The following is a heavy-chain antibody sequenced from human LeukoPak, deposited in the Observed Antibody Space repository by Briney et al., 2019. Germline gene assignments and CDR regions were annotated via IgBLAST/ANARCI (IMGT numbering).Heavy chain of an antibody. CDR1: GGTFSSYA. CDR2: IIPILGTA. Sequence: SVKVSCKASGGTFSSYAISWVRQAPGQGLEWMGGIIPILGTANYAQKFQGRVTITTDESTSTAYMELSSLRSEDTAVYYCARGYCTGTSCPLYYYMDVWGKGTTVTVSS. D-gene: IGHD2-2*01. CDR3: ARGYCTGTSCPLYYYMDV. J-gene: IGHJ6*03. V-gene: IGHV1-69*05.